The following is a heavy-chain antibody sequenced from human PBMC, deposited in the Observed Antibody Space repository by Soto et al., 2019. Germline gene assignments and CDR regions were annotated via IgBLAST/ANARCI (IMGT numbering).Heavy chain of an antibody. CDR2: IDPSDSYT. CDR3: ARLPVAAAGTDYYYGMDV. J-gene: IGHJ6*02. CDR1: GYSFTNYW. D-gene: IGHD6-13*01. Sequence: GESLKISCKGSGYSFTNYWISWVRQMPGKGLEWMGRIDPSDSYTNYSPSFQGHVTISADKSISTAYLQWSSLKASDTAMYYCARLPVAAAGTDYYYGMDVWGQGTTVTVSS. V-gene: IGHV5-10-1*01.